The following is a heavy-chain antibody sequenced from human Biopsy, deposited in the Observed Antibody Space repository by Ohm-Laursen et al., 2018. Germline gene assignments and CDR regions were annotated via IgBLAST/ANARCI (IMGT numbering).Heavy chain of an antibody. CDR2: IRDSGDSA. CDR3: ARGPSGVATIG. J-gene: IGHJ4*02. D-gene: IGHD5-24*01. CDR1: GFTFSSHA. V-gene: IGHV3-23*01. Sequence: GSLRLSCSASGFTFSSHAMAWVRQAPGKGLEWVSGIRDSGDSAYHADSVKGRFTISRDNSRNTLYLQMNSLRAEDTAVYYCARGPSGVATIGRGQGTLVTVSS.